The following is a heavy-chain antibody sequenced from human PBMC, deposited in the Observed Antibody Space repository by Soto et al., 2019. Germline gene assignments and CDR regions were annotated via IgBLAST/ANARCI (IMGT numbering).Heavy chain of an antibody. V-gene: IGHV4-39*01. Sequence: PSETLSLTCTVSGDSISSDIYYWGWIRQPPGKGLEWIGSIYYSGSTYYNPSLKSRVTISVDTSKNQFSLKLSSVTAADTAVCYCARHLITGTSRGYFDYWGQGALVTVSS. CDR1: GDSISSDIYY. D-gene: IGHD1-1*01. J-gene: IGHJ4*02. CDR3: ARHLITGTSRGYFDY. CDR2: IYYSGST.